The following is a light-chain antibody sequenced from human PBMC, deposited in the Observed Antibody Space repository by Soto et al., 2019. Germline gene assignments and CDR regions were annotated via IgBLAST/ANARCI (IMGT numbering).Light chain of an antibody. CDR2: WAS. Sequence: DIVMTQSPDSLAVSLGERATINCKSSQSVLYSPNNKNYLIWYQQKPGQPPKLLIYWASTRESGVPDRFSGSGSGTDFTLTISRLQAEDVAVYYCQQHYDTPWTFGQGTKVDIK. J-gene: IGKJ1*01. CDR3: QQHYDTPWT. CDR1: QSVLYSPNNKNY. V-gene: IGKV4-1*01.